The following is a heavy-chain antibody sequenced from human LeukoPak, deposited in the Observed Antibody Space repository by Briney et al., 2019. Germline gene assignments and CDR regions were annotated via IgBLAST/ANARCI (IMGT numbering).Heavy chain of an antibody. CDR2: VIPIFGTA. Sequence: ASVKGSCKAFGGTFSSYAISWVRQAPGQGLEWIGGVIPIFGTANYAQKFQGRVTITADESTSTAYMELSSLRSEDTAVYYCARDPQPGIAAAGNFDYWGQGTLVTVSS. V-gene: IGHV1-69*13. CDR1: GGTFSSYA. D-gene: IGHD6-13*01. CDR3: ARDPQPGIAAAGNFDY. J-gene: IGHJ4*02.